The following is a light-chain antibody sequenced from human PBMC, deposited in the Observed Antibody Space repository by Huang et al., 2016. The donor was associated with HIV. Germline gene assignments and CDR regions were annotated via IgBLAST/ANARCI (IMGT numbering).Light chain of an antibody. CDR3: QQYNSYSGT. Sequence: DIQMTQSPSTLSASVGDRVIITCRASQSIGSWLAWYQQKPGKAPKLLIYKASTLEGGVPSRVSGSGSGTEFTLTISSLQPDDFATYYCQQYNSYSGTFGPGTKVEIK. V-gene: IGKV1-5*03. CDR1: QSIGSW. CDR2: KAS. J-gene: IGKJ1*01.